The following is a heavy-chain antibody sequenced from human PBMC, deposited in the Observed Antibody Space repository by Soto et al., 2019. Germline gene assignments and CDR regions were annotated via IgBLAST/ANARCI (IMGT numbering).Heavy chain of an antibody. J-gene: IGHJ4*02. D-gene: IGHD3-3*01. Sequence: QVQLVQSGDEVKKPGASVKVSCKASGYPFTTYGITWVRQAPGQGLEWMGWISTYNGNTNYAQSLQGRVTMTRETSSTTAYMELRSLRSDDTAVYYCARVMTPFGVVSKGPDHWGQGTLVTVSS. CDR2: ISTYNGNT. CDR3: ARVMTPFGVVSKGPDH. CDR1: GYPFTTYG. V-gene: IGHV1-18*04.